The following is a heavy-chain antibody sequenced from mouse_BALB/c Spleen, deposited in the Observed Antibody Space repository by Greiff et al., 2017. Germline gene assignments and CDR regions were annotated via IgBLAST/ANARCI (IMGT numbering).Heavy chain of an antibody. V-gene: IGHV5-6*01. CDR3: ASHYGSSYVGYFDV. CDR2: ISSGGSYT. D-gene: IGHD1-1*01. CDR1: GFTFSSYG. Sequence: EVKLVESGGDLVKPGGSLKLSCAASGFTFSSYGMSWVRQTPDKRLEWVATISSGGSYTYYPDSVKGRFTISRDNAKNTLYLQMSSLKSEDTAMYYCASHYGSSYVGYFDVWGAGTTVTVSS. J-gene: IGHJ1*01.